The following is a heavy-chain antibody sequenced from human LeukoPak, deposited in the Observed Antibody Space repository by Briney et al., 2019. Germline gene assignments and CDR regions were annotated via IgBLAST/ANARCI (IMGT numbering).Heavy chain of an antibody. CDR1: GGSISSGDYY. CDR2: IYYSGST. CDR3: ARVGGYSYGGYYYYYYMDV. D-gene: IGHD5-18*01. Sequence: PSQTLFLTCTVSGGSISSGDYYWSWIRQPPGKGLEWIGYIYYSGSTYYNPSLKSRVTISVDTSKNQFSLKLSSVTAADTAVYYCARVGGYSYGGYYYYYYMDVWGKGTTVTVSS. V-gene: IGHV4-30-4*08. J-gene: IGHJ6*03.